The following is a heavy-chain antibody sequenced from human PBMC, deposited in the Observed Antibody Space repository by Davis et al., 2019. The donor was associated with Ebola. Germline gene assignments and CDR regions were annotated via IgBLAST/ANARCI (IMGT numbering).Heavy chain of an antibody. D-gene: IGHD4-11*01. J-gene: IGHJ6*02. CDR3: ARMPDYSNYLWYYYGMDV. CDR1: GYTFTSYG. CDR2: INPSGGST. Sequence: ASVKVSCKASGYTFTSYGISWVRQAPGQGLEWMGIINPSGGSTSYAQKFQGRVTITADESTSTAYMELSSLRSEDTAVYYCARMPDYSNYLWYYYGMDVWGQGTTVTVSS. V-gene: IGHV1-46*01.